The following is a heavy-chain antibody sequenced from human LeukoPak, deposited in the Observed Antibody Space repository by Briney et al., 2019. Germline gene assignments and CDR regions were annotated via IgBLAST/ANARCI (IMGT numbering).Heavy chain of an antibody. D-gene: IGHD3-10*01. CDR3: ARGPPLWFGEPPEGY. Sequence: GASVKVSCKASGYTFTSYYMHWVRQAPGQGLEWMGIINPSGGSTSYAQKFQGRVTMTRDTSTSTVYMELSSLRSEDTAVYYCARGPPLWFGEPPEGYWGQGTLATVSS. CDR2: INPSGGST. J-gene: IGHJ4*02. CDR1: GYTFTSYY. V-gene: IGHV1-46*01.